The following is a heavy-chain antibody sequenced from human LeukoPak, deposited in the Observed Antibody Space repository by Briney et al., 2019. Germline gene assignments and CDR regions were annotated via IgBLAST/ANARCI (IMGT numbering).Heavy chain of an antibody. CDR2: IKKDGSEK. J-gene: IGHJ4*02. CDR1: GFTFSSYW. D-gene: IGHD3-3*01. V-gene: IGHV3-7*03. CDR3: AKDRTIFGVVIYYFDY. Sequence: GGSLRLSCAASGFTFSSYWMSWVRQVPGKGLEWVANIKKDGSEKKYVDSVKGRFTISRDNSKNTLYLQMNSLRAEDTAVYYCAKDRTIFGVVIYYFDYWGQGTLVTVSS.